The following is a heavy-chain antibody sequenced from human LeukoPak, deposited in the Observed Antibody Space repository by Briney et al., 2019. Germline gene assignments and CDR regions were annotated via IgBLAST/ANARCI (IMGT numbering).Heavy chain of an antibody. J-gene: IGHJ4*02. Sequence: GGSLRLSCAAAVFTFSSYAMHWVRQAAGKGLEWVAVISYDGSNKYYADSVKGRFTISRDNSKNTLYLQMNSLRAEDTAVYYCARTTGFDYWGQGTLVTVSS. CDR1: VFTFSSYA. V-gene: IGHV3-30*04. D-gene: IGHD3-9*01. CDR3: ARTTGFDY. CDR2: ISYDGSNK.